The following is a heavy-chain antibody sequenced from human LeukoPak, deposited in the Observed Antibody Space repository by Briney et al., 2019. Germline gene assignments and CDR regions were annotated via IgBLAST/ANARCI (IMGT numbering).Heavy chain of an antibody. Sequence: SQTLSLTCDVSGGSISSGLYSWSWIRQPLGKGLEWIGYIYHTGSTYYNPSLKSRVTISVDTSKNQFSLQLNSVTPEDTAVYYCTRDPSGGYYWYFDLWGRGTLVTVSS. CDR2: IYHTGST. CDR1: GGSISSGLYS. V-gene: IGHV4-30-2*01. J-gene: IGHJ2*01. D-gene: IGHD3-10*01. CDR3: TRDPSGGYYWYFDL.